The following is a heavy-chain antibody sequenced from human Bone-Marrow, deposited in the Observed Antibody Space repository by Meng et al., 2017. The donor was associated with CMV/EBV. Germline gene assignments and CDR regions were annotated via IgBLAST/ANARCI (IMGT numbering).Heavy chain of an antibody. V-gene: IGHV4-59*01. D-gene: IGHD4-11*01. CDR3: ARTTVTTKGYYYGMDV. J-gene: IGHJ6*02. Sequence: SETLSLTCTVSGGSISSYYWSWIRQPPGKGLEWIGYIYYSGSTYSNPSLKSRVTISVDTSKNQFSLKLSSVTAADTAVYYCARTTVTTKGYYYGMDVWGQRTTVTVSS. CDR1: GGSISSYY. CDR2: IYYSGST.